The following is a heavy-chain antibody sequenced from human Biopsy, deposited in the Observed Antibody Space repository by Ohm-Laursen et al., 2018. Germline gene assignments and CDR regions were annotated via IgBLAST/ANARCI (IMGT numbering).Heavy chain of an antibody. D-gene: IGHD1-7*01. Sequence: SLRLSCAASGISFSRSAMNWVRQAPGKGLEWVAGIDWNSRNINYGDSVKGRFSVSRDNAKNSLYLQMNSLRGEDTALYYCVKDTNWNYVWDRPGATKGMDVWGQGTTVTVSS. V-gene: IGHV3-9*01. J-gene: IGHJ6*02. CDR2: IDWNSRNI. CDR3: VKDTNWNYVWDRPGATKGMDV. CDR1: GISFSRSA.